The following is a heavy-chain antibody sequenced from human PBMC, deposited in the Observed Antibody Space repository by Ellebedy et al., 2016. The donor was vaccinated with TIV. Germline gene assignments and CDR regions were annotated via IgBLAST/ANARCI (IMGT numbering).Heavy chain of an antibody. V-gene: IGHV1-3*02. CDR2: SNAGNGNT. CDR1: GYTFTTYV. CDR3: ARDSYVRWRLLFDLHTFDI. Sequence: ASVKVSCKASGYTFTTYVIHWVRQAPGQRLEWMGWSNAGNGNTKYSQEFQGRVTIMTDTSASTAYMELSSLRSEDMAVFFCARDSYVRWRLLFDLHTFDIWGQGTMVSVSS. D-gene: IGHD2-21*02. J-gene: IGHJ3*02.